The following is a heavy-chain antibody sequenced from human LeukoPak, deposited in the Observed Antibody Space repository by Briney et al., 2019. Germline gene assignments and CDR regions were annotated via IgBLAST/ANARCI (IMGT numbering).Heavy chain of an antibody. CDR3: ARGFHYYDSSGYYNGDDAFDI. CDR2: INHSGST. D-gene: IGHD3-22*01. Sequence: PSETLSLTCAVYGGSFSGYYWSWIRQPPGKGLEWIGEINHSGSTNYNPSLKSRVTISVDTSKNQFSLKLSSVTAADTAVYYCARGFHYYDSSGYYNGDDAFDIWGPGTMVTVSS. J-gene: IGHJ3*02. CDR1: GGSFSGYY. V-gene: IGHV4-34*01.